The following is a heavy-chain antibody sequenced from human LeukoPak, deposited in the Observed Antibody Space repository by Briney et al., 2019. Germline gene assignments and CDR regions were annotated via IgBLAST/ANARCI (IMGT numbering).Heavy chain of an antibody. CDR2: INHSGST. V-gene: IGHV4-34*01. Sequence: PSETLSLTCAVYGGSFSGYYWSWIRQPPGKGLEWIGEINHSGSTNYNPSLKSRVTISVDMSKNQFSLKLSSVTAADTAVYYCARGRFWSGYSPVDYWGQGTLVTVSS. CDR3: ARGRFWSGYSPVDY. CDR1: GGSFSGYY. J-gene: IGHJ4*02. D-gene: IGHD3-3*01.